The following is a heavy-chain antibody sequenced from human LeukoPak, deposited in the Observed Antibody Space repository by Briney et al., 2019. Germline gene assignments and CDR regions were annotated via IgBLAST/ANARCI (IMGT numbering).Heavy chain of an antibody. CDR2: ISSSSSTI. V-gene: IGHV3-48*02. CDR1: GFTFSRFN. J-gene: IGHJ4*02. Sequence: GRSLRLSCAASGFTFSRFNMNWVRQAPGKGLEWVSYISSSSSTIYYADSVKGRFTISRDNAKNSLYLQMNSLRDEDTALYYCARDLRGDYWGQGTPVTVSS. CDR3: ARDLRGDY.